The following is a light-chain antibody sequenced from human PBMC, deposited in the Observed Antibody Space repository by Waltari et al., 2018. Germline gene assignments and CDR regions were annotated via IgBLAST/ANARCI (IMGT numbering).Light chain of an antibody. CDR3: SSKTTRDTRL. Sequence: QSALTQPASVSGSPGQSITISCPGTSSDIGAYNAVSWYQQHPGKAPKFVIYDVHNRPSGVSNRFSGSMSGNTASLTISGLQTEDEADYYCSSKTTRDTRLFGGGTKLTVL. CDR2: DVH. J-gene: IGLJ3*02. CDR1: SSDIGAYNA. V-gene: IGLV2-14*03.